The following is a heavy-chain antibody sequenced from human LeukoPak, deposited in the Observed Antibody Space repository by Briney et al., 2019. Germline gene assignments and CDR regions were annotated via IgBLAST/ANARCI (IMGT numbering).Heavy chain of an antibody. D-gene: IGHD3-22*01. J-gene: IGHJ4*02. CDR1: GGSISSYY. CDR2: IYYSGST. Sequence: SETLSLTCTVSGGSISSYYWCWIRQPPGKGLEWIGYIYYSGSTNYNPSLKSRVTISVDTSKNQFSLKLSSVTAADTAVYYCARVGNYYDSSGYLFDYWGQGTLVTVSS. CDR3: ARVGNYYDSSGYLFDY. V-gene: IGHV4-59*12.